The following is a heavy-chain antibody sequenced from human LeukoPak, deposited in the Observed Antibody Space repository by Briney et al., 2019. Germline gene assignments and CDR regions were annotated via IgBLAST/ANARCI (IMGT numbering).Heavy chain of an antibody. CDR3: ARGFLPRAVAAAGILPLRSYYGFSMDV. V-gene: IGHV1-46*01. Sequence: ASVKVSCKSSGYTFTAFYIHWVGQAPGQGLEWMGLINPSGGRTSYAEKYQGRVTMTRDMSKSTVHMELSRLRSEDTAVYYCARGFLPRAVAAAGILPLRSYYGFSMDVWGTGTKVTVSS. J-gene: IGHJ6*03. CDR2: INPSGGRT. CDR1: GYTFTAFY. D-gene: IGHD6-13*01.